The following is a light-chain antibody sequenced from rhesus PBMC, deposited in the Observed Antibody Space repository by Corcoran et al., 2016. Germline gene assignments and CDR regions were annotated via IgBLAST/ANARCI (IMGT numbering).Light chain of an antibody. V-gene: IGKV2-104*02. Sequence: DIVMTQTPLSLPVTPGEPAPISCRSSQSLLDSEDGNTYLDWYLQKPGQFPRLLIYQVSNRASGVPDRFSGSGSDTDFTLKIRRVEAEDVGVYYCMQALEFPYSFGQGTKVEIK. CDR2: QVS. CDR1: QSLLDSEDGNTY. J-gene: IGKJ2*01. CDR3: MQALEFPYS.